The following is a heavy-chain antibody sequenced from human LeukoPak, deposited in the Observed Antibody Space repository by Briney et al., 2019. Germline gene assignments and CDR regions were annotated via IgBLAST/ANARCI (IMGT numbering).Heavy chain of an antibody. CDR3: ARIAPGIAVAGTSDY. V-gene: IGHV3-7*03. J-gene: IGHJ4*02. D-gene: IGHD6-19*01. CDR1: GFTFSSYW. CDR2: IKQDGSEK. Sequence: PGGSLRLSCAASGFTFSSYWMSWVRQAPGKGLEWVGNIKQDGSEKYYADSVKGRFTISRDNSKNTLYLQMNSLRAEDTAVYYCARIAPGIAVAGTSDYWGQGTLVTVSS.